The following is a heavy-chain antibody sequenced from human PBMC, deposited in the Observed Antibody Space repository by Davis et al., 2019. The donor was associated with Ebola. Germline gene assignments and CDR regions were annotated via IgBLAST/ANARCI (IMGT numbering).Heavy chain of an antibody. Sequence: PGGSLTLSCAASGFTSAPSGMHWVRQAPGKWLEWVAKIQYDGREKYYVDSVKGRFTISRDNAKNSLYLQMNRLRAEDTAVYYCAKDGYYDSRGKDYWGQGTLITGSS. V-gene: IGHV3-7*03. CDR1: GFTSAPSG. CDR3: AKDGYYDSRGKDY. D-gene: IGHD3-22*01. J-gene: IGHJ4*02. CDR2: IQYDGREK.